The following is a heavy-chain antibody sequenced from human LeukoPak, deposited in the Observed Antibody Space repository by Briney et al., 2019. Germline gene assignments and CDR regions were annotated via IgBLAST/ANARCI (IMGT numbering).Heavy chain of an antibody. Sequence: ASVKVSCKASGGTFSSYAISWVRQAPGQGLEWMGRIIPILGIANYAQKFQGRVTITADKSTSTAYMELSSLRSEDTAVYYCARVSLTYYYDSSGHCDYWGQGTLVTVSS. V-gene: IGHV1-69*04. D-gene: IGHD3-22*01. CDR1: GGTFSSYA. CDR3: ARVSLTYYYDSSGHCDY. J-gene: IGHJ4*02. CDR2: IIPILGIA.